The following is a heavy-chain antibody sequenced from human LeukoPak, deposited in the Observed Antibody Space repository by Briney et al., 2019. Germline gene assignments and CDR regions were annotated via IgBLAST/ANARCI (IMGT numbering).Heavy chain of an antibody. J-gene: IGHJ4*02. Sequence: SQTLSLTCAISGDSVSSNSAAWNWIRQSPSRGLEWLGRTYQRSKWYNDYAVSVKSRITINPDISKNQFSLQLNSVTPEDAAVYYCARSPSPYSSGWYFDYWGQGTLVTVSS. D-gene: IGHD6-19*01. V-gene: IGHV6-1*01. CDR2: TYQRSKWYN. CDR3: ARSPSPYSSGWYFDY. CDR1: GDSVSSNSAA.